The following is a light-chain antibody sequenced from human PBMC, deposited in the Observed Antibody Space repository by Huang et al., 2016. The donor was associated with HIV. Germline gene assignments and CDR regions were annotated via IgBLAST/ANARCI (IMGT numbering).Light chain of an antibody. V-gene: IGKV3-15*01. Sequence: EIVMTQSPATLSVSPGERATLSCRASQGVSTNLAWYQQRPGQDPRLLIYGASTRATGIPARFSGSGSGKEFTLTISSLQSEDFARYYCQQYNNWGSFGGGTKVEIK. J-gene: IGKJ4*01. CDR2: GAS. CDR3: QQYNNWGS. CDR1: QGVSTN.